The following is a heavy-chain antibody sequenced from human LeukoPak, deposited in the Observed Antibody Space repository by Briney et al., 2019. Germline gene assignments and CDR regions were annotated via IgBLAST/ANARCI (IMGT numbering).Heavy chain of an antibody. V-gene: IGHV4-30-2*01. CDR2: IYHSGST. CDR3: ARSPYYYDMDV. Sequence: SQTLSLTCAVSGGSISSGGYSWSWIRQPPGKGLEWIGYIYHSGSTYYNPSLKSRVTISVDRSKNQFSLNLSSVTAADTAVYSCARSPYYYDMDVWGQGNTVTVSS. J-gene: IGHJ6*02. CDR1: GGSISSGGYS.